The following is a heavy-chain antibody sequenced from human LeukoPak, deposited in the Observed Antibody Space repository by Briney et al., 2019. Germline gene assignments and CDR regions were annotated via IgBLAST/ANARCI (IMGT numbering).Heavy chain of an antibody. Sequence: SETLSLTCTVSGGSISSYYWSWIRQPPGKGLEWIGYIYYSGSTNYNPSLKSRVTISVDTSKNQFSLKLSSVTAADTAVYYCARASLGYCDYWGQGTLVTVSS. CDR3: ARASLGYCDY. CDR1: GGSISSYY. V-gene: IGHV4-59*01. CDR2: IYYSGST. J-gene: IGHJ4*02.